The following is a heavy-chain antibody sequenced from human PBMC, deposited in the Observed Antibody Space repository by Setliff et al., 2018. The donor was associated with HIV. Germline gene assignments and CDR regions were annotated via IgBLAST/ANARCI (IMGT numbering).Heavy chain of an antibody. Sequence: GGSLRLSCAASGLTFSRYAMSWVRQAPGKGLEWVSIIYSGSSSTYYADSVKGRFTISRDNSKNTLFLQMNSLRAEDTAVYYCAKFLGIGRYFDYWGQGTLVTVSS. CDR2: IYSGSSST. CDR3: AKFLGIGRYFDY. J-gene: IGHJ4*02. V-gene: IGHV3-23*03. D-gene: IGHD7-27*01. CDR1: GLTFSRYA.